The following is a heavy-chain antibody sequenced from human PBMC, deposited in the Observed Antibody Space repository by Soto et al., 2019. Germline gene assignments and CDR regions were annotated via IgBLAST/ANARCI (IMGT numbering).Heavy chain of an antibody. V-gene: IGHV4-59*08. CDR2: IYYSGST. Sequence: PSETLSLTCTVSGGSISSYYWSWIRQPPGKGLEWIGYIYYSGSTNYNPSLKSRVTISVDTSKNQFSLKLSSVTAADTAVYYCARAGRSKNYDFWSGSEYYYMDVWGKGTTVT. J-gene: IGHJ6*03. D-gene: IGHD3-3*01. CDR3: ARAGRSKNYDFWSGSEYYYMDV. CDR1: GGSISSYY.